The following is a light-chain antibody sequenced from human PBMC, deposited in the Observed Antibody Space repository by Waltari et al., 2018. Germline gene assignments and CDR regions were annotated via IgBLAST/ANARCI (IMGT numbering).Light chain of an antibody. J-gene: IGLJ1*01. CDR2: EVN. CDR3: TSYVDSDNLI. CDR1: SSDVGGNDY. Sequence: QSALTQPPSASGSPGQSVTIPCTGTSSDVGGNDYFAWYQQHPGKAPKRLIYEVNKRPSGGPDRFSGSKSGNTASLAVSGLQAEDEADYYCTSYVDSDNLIFGIGTKVTVL. V-gene: IGLV2-8*01.